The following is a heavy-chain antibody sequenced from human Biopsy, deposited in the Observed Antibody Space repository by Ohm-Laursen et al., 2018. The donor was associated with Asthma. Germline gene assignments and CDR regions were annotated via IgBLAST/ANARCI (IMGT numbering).Heavy chain of an antibody. CDR1: GFAVSSYA. CDR3: ARDAPTGGYIDY. CDR2: ISYDGSSE. V-gene: IGHV3-30*03. J-gene: IGHJ4*02. D-gene: IGHD7-27*01. Sequence: SLRLSCAASGFAVSSYAMNWVRQAPGKGLEWVAAISYDGSSEYADSVKGRFTISRDNSKNTLYLQMNSLRAEDTAVYYCARDAPTGGYIDYWGLGTLVTVSS.